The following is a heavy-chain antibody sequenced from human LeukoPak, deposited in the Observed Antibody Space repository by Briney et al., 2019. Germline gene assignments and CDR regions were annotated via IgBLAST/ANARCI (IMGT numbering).Heavy chain of an antibody. Sequence: SETLSLTCTVSGYSISSGYYWGWIREPPGKGLEWIGSIYHSGSTYYNPSLKSRVTISVDTSKNQFSLKLSSVTAADTAAYYCARPIVGAYFVDWGQGTLVTVSS. D-gene: IGHD1-26*01. CDR1: GYSISSGYY. V-gene: IGHV4-38-2*02. J-gene: IGHJ4*02. CDR2: IYHSGST. CDR3: ARPIVGAYFVD.